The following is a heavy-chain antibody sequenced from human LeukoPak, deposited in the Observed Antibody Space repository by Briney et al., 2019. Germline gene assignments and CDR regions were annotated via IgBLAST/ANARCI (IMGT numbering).Heavy chain of an antibody. J-gene: IGHJ4*02. D-gene: IGHD2-15*01. CDR3: AIGGGVITAIDY. V-gene: IGHV3-74*01. CDR1: GFTFSSHW. Sequence: GGSLRLSCAASGFTFSSHWMHWVRQAPGKGLVWVSRISSDESSTSYADSVKGRFTISRDNAKNTLYLQMTRLRADDTAVYCCAIGGGVITAIDYWGEGTLVTVSS. CDR2: ISSDESST.